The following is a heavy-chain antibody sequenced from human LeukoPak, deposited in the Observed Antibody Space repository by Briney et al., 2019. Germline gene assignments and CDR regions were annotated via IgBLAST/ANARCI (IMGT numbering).Heavy chain of an antibody. J-gene: IGHJ3*02. CDR3: ASRDYAFDAFDI. CDR1: GGTFSSYA. CDR2: IIPIFGTA. V-gene: IGHV1-69*05. D-gene: IGHD4-17*01. Sequence: SVKVSCKASGGTFSSYAISWVRQAPGQGLEWMGGIIPIFGTANYAQKFQGRVTITTDESTSTAYMELSSLRSEDTAVYYCASRDYAFDAFDIWGQGTMVTVSS.